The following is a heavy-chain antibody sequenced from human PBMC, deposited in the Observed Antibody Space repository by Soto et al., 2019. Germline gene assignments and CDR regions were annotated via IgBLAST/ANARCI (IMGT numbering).Heavy chain of an antibody. CDR2: IKSKTDGGTT. D-gene: IGHD3-3*01. CDR3: TANYDFWSGYYTY. V-gene: IGHV3-15*01. Sequence: GWSLRLSCAASGFTFSNAWMSWVRQAPGKGLEWVGRIKSKTDGGTTDYAAPLKGRFTISRDDSKNTLYLQMNSLKTEATAVYYCTANYDFWSGYYTYWGQGTLVTVSS. J-gene: IGHJ1*01. CDR1: GFTFSNAW.